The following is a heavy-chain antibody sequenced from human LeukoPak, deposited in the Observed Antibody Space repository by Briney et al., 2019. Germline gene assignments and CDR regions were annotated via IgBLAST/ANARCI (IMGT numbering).Heavy chain of an antibody. CDR2: INQDGSEK. J-gene: IGHJ4*02. V-gene: IGHV3-7*01. Sequence: GGSLRLPCAASGFSFSSFWMSWVRQAPGKGLEWVANINQDGSEKNYVDSVKGRFTISRDGAKNSLYLQMNSLRAEDAAVYYCAREQCSGNSCYYYWGQGTLVTVSS. CDR3: AREQCSGNSCYYY. D-gene: IGHD2-15*01. CDR1: GFSFSSFW.